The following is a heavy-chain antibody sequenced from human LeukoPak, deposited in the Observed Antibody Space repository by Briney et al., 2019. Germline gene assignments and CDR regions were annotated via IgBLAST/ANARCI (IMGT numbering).Heavy chain of an antibody. CDR2: VYSNDNT. J-gene: IGHJ4*02. D-gene: IGHD6-6*01. Sequence: GGSLRLSCAASGFTFSDYALGWVRQAPGRGLEWVSAVYSNDNTYYADPVKGRFTISRDNSKNTLYLQMNSLRAEDTAVYYCAKPEYSSSSADYWGQGTLVTVSS. V-gene: IGHV3-23*05. CDR1: GFTFSDYA. CDR3: AKPEYSSSSADY.